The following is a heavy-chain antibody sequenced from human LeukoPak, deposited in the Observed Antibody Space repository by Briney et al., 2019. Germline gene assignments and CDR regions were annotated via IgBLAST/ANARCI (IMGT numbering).Heavy chain of an antibody. CDR2: IKQDGSEK. V-gene: IGHV3-7*01. CDR1: GFTFSSYW. D-gene: IGHD3-3*01. CDR3: ARGLGYDFWSGNDPRYYFDY. J-gene: IGHJ4*02. Sequence: PGGSLRLSCAASGFTFSSYWMSWVRQAPGKGLEWVANIKQDGSEKYYVDSVKGRFTISRDNAKNSLYLQMNSLRAEDTAVYYCARGLGYDFWSGNDPRYYFDYWGQGTLVTVSS.